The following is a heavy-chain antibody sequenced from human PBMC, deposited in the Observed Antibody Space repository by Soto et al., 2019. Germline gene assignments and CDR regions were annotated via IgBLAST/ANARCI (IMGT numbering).Heavy chain of an antibody. Sequence: SETLSLTCAVYGGSFSGYYWSWIRQPPGKGLEWIGEINHSGSTNYNPSLKSRVTISVDTSKNQFSLKLSSVTAADTAVYYCAGRGYDFWSGYYYYGMDVWGQGTTVTVSS. D-gene: IGHD3-3*01. CDR3: AGRGYDFWSGYYYYGMDV. J-gene: IGHJ6*02. CDR1: GGSFSGYY. V-gene: IGHV4-34*01. CDR2: INHSGST.